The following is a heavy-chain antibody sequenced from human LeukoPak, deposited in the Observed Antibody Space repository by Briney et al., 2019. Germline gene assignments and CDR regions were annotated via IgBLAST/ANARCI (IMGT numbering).Heavy chain of an antibody. V-gene: IGHV3-15*07. CDR1: GFTFKDYW. J-gene: IGHJ3*02. Sequence: PGGSLRLSCAASGFTFKDYWMHWVRQAPGKGLVWVGRIKSKTDGGTTDYAAPVKGRFTISRDDSKNTLYLQMNSLKTEDTAVYYCTTDEEYGDYSRDAFDIWGQGTMVTVSS. CDR3: TTDEEYGDYSRDAFDI. D-gene: IGHD4-17*01. CDR2: IKSKTDGGTT.